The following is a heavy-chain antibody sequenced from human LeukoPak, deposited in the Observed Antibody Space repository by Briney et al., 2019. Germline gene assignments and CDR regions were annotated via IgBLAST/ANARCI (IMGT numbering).Heavy chain of an antibody. CDR1: GFTFSSYG. D-gene: IGHD6-25*01. V-gene: IGHV3-30*03. CDR3: ARFAAGGSYYYYMDV. Sequence: GGSLRLSCAASGFTFSSYGMHWVRQAPGKGLEWVAVISYDGSNKYYADSVKGRFTISRDNSKNTLYLQMNSLRAEDTAVYYCARFAAGGSYYYYMDVWGKGTTVTVSS. CDR2: ISYDGSNK. J-gene: IGHJ6*03.